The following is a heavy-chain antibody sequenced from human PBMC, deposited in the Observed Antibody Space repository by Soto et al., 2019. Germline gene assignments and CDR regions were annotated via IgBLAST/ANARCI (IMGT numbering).Heavy chain of an antibody. D-gene: IGHD3-3*01. J-gene: IGHJ5*02. CDR2: IYYSGST. V-gene: IGHV4-59*01. CDR1: GGSISGYY. Sequence: SETLSLTCTVAGGSISGYYWSWLRQPQGKGLEWIGYIYYSGSTNYNPSLKSRVTISVDTSKNQFSLKLSSVTAADTAVYYCARVLRFLEWLSTSYWFDPWGQGTLVTVSS. CDR3: ARVLRFLEWLSTSYWFDP.